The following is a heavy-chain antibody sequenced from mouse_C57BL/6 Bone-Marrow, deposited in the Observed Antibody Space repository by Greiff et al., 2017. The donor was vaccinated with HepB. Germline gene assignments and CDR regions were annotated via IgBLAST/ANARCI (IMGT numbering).Heavy chain of an antibody. CDR1: GYTFTSYW. V-gene: IGHV1-64*01. CDR3: ARERERAWFAY. J-gene: IGHJ3*01. Sequence: QVQLQQPGAELVKPGASVKLSCKASGYTFTSYWMHWVKQRPGQGLEWIGMIHPNSGSTNYNEKFKSKATLTVDKSSSTAYMQLSSLTSEDSAVYYCARERERAWFAYWGQGTLVTVSA. CDR2: IHPNSGST.